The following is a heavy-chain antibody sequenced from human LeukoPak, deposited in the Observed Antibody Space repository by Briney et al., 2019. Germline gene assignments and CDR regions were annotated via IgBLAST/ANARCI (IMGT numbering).Heavy chain of an antibody. CDR1: GGSISSGDYY. D-gene: IGHD1-26*01. CDR2: IYYSGST. J-gene: IGHJ4*02. Sequence: PSETLSLTCTVSGGSISSGDYYWSWIRQPPGKGLEWIGYIYYSGSTYYNPSLKSRVTISVDTSKNQFSLKLSSVTAADTAVYYCARDLAPEILLYGGSYTAFAYGGKGTLVTVSS. CDR3: ARDLAPEILLYGGSYTAFAY. V-gene: IGHV4-30-4*01.